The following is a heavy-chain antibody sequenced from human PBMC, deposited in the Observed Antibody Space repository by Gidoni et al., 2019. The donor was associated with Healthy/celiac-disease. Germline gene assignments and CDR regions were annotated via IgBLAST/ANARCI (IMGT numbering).Heavy chain of an antibody. CDR1: GGTFSSYP. CDR2: LIPIFGTA. J-gene: IGHJ6*02. Sequence: QVQLVQSGAEVKKPGSSVKVSCKPSGGTFSSYPISWVRQAPGQGLEWMGGLIPIFGTANYAQKFQGRVTITADKSTSTAYMELSSLRSEDTAVYYCAIWFGELSHYYYYYGMDVWGQGTTVTVSS. D-gene: IGHD3-10*01. CDR3: AIWFGELSHYYYYYGMDV. V-gene: IGHV1-69*06.